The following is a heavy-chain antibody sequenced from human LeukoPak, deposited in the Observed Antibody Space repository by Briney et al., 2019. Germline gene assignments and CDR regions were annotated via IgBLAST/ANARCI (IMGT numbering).Heavy chain of an antibody. CDR2: IYYSGST. CDR1: GGSISSGDGY. D-gene: IGHD4-23*01. CDR3: ASDLPRGGLGY. V-gene: IGHV4-30-4*08. J-gene: IGHJ4*02. Sequence: SQTLSLTCTVSGGSISSGDGYWSWIRQPPGKGLEWIGYIYYSGSTYYNPSLKSRLTISVDTSKNQFSLKLSSVTAADTAVYYCASDLPRGGLGYWGQGTLVTVSS.